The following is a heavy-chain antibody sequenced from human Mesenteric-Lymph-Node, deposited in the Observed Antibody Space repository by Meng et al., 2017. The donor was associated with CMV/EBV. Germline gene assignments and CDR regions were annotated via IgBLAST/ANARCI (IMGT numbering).Heavy chain of an antibody. CDR1: GYTFTGYY. D-gene: IGHD2-2*01. CDR2: INPNSGGT. V-gene: IGHV1-2*02. Sequence: ASVKVSCKASGYTFTGYYMHWVRQAPGQGLEWVGWINPNSGGTNYAQNFQGRVAMTRDTSISTAYMELSGLTSDDTAMYDCARAGDCSSTSCYFSSDYWGQGTLVTVSS. CDR3: ARAGDCSSTSCYFSSDY. J-gene: IGHJ4*02.